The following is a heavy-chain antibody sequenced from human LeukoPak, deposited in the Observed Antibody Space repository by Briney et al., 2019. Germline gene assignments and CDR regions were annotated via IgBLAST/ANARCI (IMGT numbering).Heavy chain of an antibody. D-gene: IGHD6-19*01. Sequence: ASVKVSCKASGYTFTNYGISWVRQAPGRGFEWMGWISAYNGNTNYAQKVQGRVTMTTDTSTSTAYMELRSLRSDDTAVYYCARDQGRSSSGGYWGQGTLVTVSS. CDR1: GYTFTNYG. J-gene: IGHJ4*02. V-gene: IGHV1-18*01. CDR2: ISAYNGNT. CDR3: ARDQGRSSSGGY.